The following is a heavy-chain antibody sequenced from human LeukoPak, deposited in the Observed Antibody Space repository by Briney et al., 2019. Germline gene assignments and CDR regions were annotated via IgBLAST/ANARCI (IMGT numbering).Heavy chain of an antibody. V-gene: IGHV4-59*10. CDR1: GGSFSGYY. Sequence: SETLSLTCDVYGGSFSGYYWSWIRQPAGKGLEWIGRISSSGSTNYNPSLKSRVTISVDTSKNQFSLKLSSVTAADTAVYFRARGPYSYDSSGAFDIWGRGTMVTVSS. CDR3: ARGPYSYDSSGAFDI. J-gene: IGHJ3*02. D-gene: IGHD3-22*01. CDR2: ISSSGST.